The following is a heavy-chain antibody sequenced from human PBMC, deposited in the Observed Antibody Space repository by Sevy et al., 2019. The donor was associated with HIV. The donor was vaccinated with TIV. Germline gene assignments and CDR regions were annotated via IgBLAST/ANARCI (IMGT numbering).Heavy chain of an antibody. CDR2: IKQDGSEK. CDR3: ARSGGSYDYGMDV. Sequence: GGSLRLSCAASEFTFSSYWMSWVRQAPGKGLEWVANIKQDGSEKYYVDSVKGRFTISRDNAKNSLYLRMNSLRAEDTAGYYCARSGGSYDYGMDVWGQGTTVTVSS. CDR1: EFTFSSYW. V-gene: IGHV3-7*01. J-gene: IGHJ6*02. D-gene: IGHD1-26*01.